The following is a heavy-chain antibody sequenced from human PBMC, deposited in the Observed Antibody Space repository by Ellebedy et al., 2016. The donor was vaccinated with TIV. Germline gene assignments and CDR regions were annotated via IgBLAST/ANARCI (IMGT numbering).Heavy chain of an antibody. J-gene: IGHJ5*02. CDR3: ARRGSYGDYAVQINNWFDR. V-gene: IGHV3-7*01. Sequence: GESLKISCAASGFTFRSYWMSWVRQAPGKGLEWVDNIYQDGSEKYYVDSVKGRFTISRDNAKNSLYLQMNSLRVEDTAVYYCARRGSYGDYAVQINNWFDRWGQGTLVTVYS. CDR1: GFTFRSYW. CDR2: IYQDGSEK. D-gene: IGHD4-17*01.